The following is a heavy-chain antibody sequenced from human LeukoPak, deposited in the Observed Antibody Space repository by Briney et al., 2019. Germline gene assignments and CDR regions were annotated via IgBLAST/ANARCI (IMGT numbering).Heavy chain of an antibody. CDR1: GGTFSSYA. D-gene: IGHD6-19*01. Sequence: GASVKVSCKASGGTFSSYAISWVRQAPGQGLEWMGGIIPIFGTANYAQKFQGRVTITADESTSTAYMELSSLRSEDTAVYYCARAYSPAGTRGYYFDYWGQGTLVTVSS. J-gene: IGHJ4*02. V-gene: IGHV1-69*13. CDR2: IIPIFGTA. CDR3: ARAYSPAGTRGYYFDY.